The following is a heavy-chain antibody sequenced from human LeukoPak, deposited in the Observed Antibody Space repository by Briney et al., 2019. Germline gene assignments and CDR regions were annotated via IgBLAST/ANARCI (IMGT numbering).Heavy chain of an antibody. CDR1: GYAFTSYY. J-gene: IGHJ4*02. Sequence: ASVKVSCKASGYAFTSYYMHWVRQAPGQGLEWMGIINPSGGSTSYAQKFQGRVTMTRDTSTSTVYMELSSLRSEDTAVYYCARGRPYDSSGYYHPIDYWGQGTLVTVSS. D-gene: IGHD3-22*01. V-gene: IGHV1-46*01. CDR2: INPSGGST. CDR3: ARGRPYDSSGYYHPIDY.